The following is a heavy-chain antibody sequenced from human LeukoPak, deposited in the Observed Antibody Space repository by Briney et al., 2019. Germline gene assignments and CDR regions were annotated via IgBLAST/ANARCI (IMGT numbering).Heavy chain of an antibody. CDR3: ARDNSVEDTAWWFDP. Sequence: ASVKVSCKASGYTFTSFGLRWVRQAPGQGLEWMGWISTYNGNTNYAQKFQGRVTMTRDMSTSTDYMELSSLRSEDTAVYYCARDNSVEDTAWWFDPWGQGTLVTVSS. V-gene: IGHV1-18*01. CDR2: ISTYNGNT. CDR1: GYTFTSFG. J-gene: IGHJ5*02. D-gene: IGHD4-23*01.